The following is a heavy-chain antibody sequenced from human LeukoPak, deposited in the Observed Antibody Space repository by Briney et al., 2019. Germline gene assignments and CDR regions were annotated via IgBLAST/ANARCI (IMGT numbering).Heavy chain of an antibody. J-gene: IGHJ6*02. CDR2: INHNGNVN. D-gene: IGHD3-16*01. Sequence: GGSLRLSCAASGFTFSSYWMNWARQAPGRGLEWVASINHNGNVNYYVDSVKGRSTISRDNAKNSLYLQMSNLRAEDTAVYFCARGGGLDVWGQGATVTVSS. CDR1: GFTFSSYW. CDR3: ARGGGLDV. V-gene: IGHV3-7*03.